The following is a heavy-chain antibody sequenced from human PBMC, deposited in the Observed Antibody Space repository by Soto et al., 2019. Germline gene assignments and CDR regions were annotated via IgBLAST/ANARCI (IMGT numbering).Heavy chain of an antibody. Sequence: PSETLSLTCTVSGGSITTGGYYWSWIRQLPGKGLEWIGHRYYSESTYYNPSLKSRVSISLDTSKNQFSLKLSSVTAADTAVYYCARSRGRFYSSSSGPYWGQGTLVTVSS. D-gene: IGHD6-6*01. CDR1: GGSITTGGYY. V-gene: IGHV4-31*03. CDR3: ARSRGRFYSSSSGPY. J-gene: IGHJ4*02. CDR2: RYYSEST.